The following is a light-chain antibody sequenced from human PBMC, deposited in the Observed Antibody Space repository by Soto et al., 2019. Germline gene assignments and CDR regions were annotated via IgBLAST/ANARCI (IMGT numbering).Light chain of an antibody. J-gene: IGKJ3*01. CDR2: DAS. V-gene: IGKV3-11*01. Sequence: EIVLTQSPATLSLSPGERATLSCRASQSVSSYLAWYQQKPGQPPRLLIYDASNRATGIPARFSGSGSGTDFTLTISSLEPEDIAGYYCQQRSNWPPRFTFGPGTKVDIK. CDR3: QQRSNWPPRFT. CDR1: QSVSSY.